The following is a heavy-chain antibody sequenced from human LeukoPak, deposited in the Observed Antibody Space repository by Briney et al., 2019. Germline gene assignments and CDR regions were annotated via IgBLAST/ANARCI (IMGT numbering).Heavy chain of an antibody. CDR2: MKQDGSEK. Sequence: GGSLRLSCVASGFSFSTYWMSWVRQAPGKGLEWVANMKQDGSEKYYVDSVKGRFTISRDNAKNSVYLQMNRLRVEDTAVYYCAKGDMIVVSNPYYYGMDAWGQGTTVTVSS. CDR1: GFSFSTYW. J-gene: IGHJ6*02. V-gene: IGHV3-7*01. CDR3: AKGDMIVVSNPYYYGMDA. D-gene: IGHD3-22*01.